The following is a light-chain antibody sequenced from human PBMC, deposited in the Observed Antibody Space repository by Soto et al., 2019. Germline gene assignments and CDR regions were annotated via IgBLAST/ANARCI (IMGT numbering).Light chain of an antibody. CDR1: QSVSSSY. CDR2: GAS. Sequence: VVAQGPGALSVCRGKIATISCRASQSVSSSYLAWYQQKPGQAPRLLIYGASSRATGIPDRFSGSGSGTDFTLTISRLEPEDFAVYYCQQYGSLPPLRFDAGTKVDI. J-gene: IGKJ4*02. V-gene: IGKV3-20*01. CDR3: QQYGSLPPLR.